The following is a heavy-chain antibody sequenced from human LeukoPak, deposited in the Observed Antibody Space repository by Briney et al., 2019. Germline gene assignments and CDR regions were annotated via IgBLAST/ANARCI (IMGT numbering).Heavy chain of an antibody. D-gene: IGHD4/OR15-4a*01. J-gene: IGHJ4*02. Sequence: GGSLRLSCAASGFRFNTYWMSWVRQAPGKGLEWVANIKQDGNEKYYADSVKGRFTISRDNGKNSLDLQMNSLRADDTAVYYCVRDTLGEGEDANYAVYYFDYWGQGTVVTVSS. CDR2: IKQDGNEK. CDR1: GFRFNTYW. V-gene: IGHV3-7*01. CDR3: VRDTLGEGEDANYAVYYFDY.